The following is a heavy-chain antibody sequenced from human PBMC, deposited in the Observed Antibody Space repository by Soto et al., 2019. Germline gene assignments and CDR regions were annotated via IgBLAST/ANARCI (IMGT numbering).Heavy chain of an antibody. V-gene: IGHV3-53*01. CDR2: SYSGGFT. CDR3: GRDETYYDSGIYPC. D-gene: IGHD3-22*01. CDR1: GFTVSSNY. Sequence: GGSLRLSCAASGFTVSSNYMSWVRQAPGKGLEWVSVSYSGGFTFYADSVKGRFTISRDNSKNTLYLQMNNLRAEDTAVYYCGRDETYYDSGIYPCWGRGTWVTVSS. J-gene: IGHJ4*02.